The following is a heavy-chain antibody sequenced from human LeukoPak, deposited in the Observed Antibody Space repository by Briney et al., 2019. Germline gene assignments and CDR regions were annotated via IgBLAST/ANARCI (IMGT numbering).Heavy chain of an antibody. CDR1: GFTFSSYA. V-gene: IGHV3-30-3*01. J-gene: IGHJ5*02. CDR2: ISYDGSNK. Sequence: PGRSLRLSCAASGFTFSSYAMHWVRQAPGKGLEWVAVISYDGSNKYYADSVKGRFTISRDNSKNTLYLQMNSLRAEDTAVYYCARGLLYSSSWLNWFDPWGQGTLVTVSS. D-gene: IGHD6-13*01. CDR3: ARGLLYSSSWLNWFDP.